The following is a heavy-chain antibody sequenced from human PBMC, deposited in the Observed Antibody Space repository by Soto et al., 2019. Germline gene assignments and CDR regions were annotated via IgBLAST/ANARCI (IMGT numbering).Heavy chain of an antibody. Sequence: GGSLRLSCAASGFTFSSYGMHRVRQAPGKGLEGVAVISYDGSNKYYADSVKGRFTISRDNSKNTLYLQMNSLRAEDTAVYYCAKLTSYDSSGYYYETYYYGMDVWGQGTTVTVSS. CDR2: ISYDGSNK. CDR3: AKLTSYDSSGYYYETYYYGMDV. J-gene: IGHJ6*02. D-gene: IGHD3-22*01. V-gene: IGHV3-30*18. CDR1: GFTFSSYG.